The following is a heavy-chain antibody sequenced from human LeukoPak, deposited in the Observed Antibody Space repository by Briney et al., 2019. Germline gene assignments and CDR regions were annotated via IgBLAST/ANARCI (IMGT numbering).Heavy chain of an antibody. J-gene: IGHJ5*02. CDR2: IYPGDSDT. CDR3: ARYLYSGSYHQGNWFDP. CDR1: GYSFTSYW. Sequence: GESLKISCKGSGYSFTSYWIGWVRQMPGKGLEWMGIIYPGDSDTRYSPSFQGQVTISADKSISTAYLQWSSLKASDTAMYYCARYLYSGSYHQGNWFDPWGQGTLVTVSS. D-gene: IGHD1-26*01. V-gene: IGHV5-51*01.